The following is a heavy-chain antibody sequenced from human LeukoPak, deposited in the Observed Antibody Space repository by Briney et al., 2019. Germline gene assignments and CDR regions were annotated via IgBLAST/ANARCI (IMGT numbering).Heavy chain of an antibody. Sequence: GGSLRLSCAVSGFTFSDHYMDWVRQAPGKGLEWVGRSRNKANSYTTEYAASVKGRFTVSRDDSKNSLYLQMNSLKTEDTAVYYCARGNRAFDYWGQGTLVTVSS. CDR2: SRNKANSYTT. D-gene: IGHD2/OR15-2a*01. CDR1: GFTFSDHY. V-gene: IGHV3-72*01. CDR3: ARGNRAFDY. J-gene: IGHJ4*02.